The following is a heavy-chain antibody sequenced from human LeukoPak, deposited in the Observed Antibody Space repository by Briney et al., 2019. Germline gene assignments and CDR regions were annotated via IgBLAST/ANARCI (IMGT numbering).Heavy chain of an antibody. CDR1: GYSLSDHY. J-gene: IGHJ6*03. CDR2: INPNSNSL. V-gene: IGHV1-2*07. D-gene: IGHD3-10*01. Sequence: ASVKVSCKASGYSLSDHYMHWVRQAPGQGLEWMGWINPNSNSLNNYAHKFQGRVTMTSDTSISTAYMELSRLRSDDTAVYYCARDLNYRSGSYYKGYYYYYMDVWGKGTTVTISS. CDR3: ARDLNYRSGSYYKGYYYYYMDV.